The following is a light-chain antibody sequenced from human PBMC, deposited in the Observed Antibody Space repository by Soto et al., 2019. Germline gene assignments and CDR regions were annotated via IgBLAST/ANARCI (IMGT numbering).Light chain of an antibody. CDR2: DAS. J-gene: IGKJ1*01. V-gene: IGKV1-5*01. Sequence: DIPMTQSPSTLSSSVGDRATITCRASQSISSRLAWYQQKPGEDPKLLVYDASSLDSSVPSRFSGSGSGTESALTLSRLQPDDFATYYCQQYNSYFWTFGQGTKVEIK. CDR1: QSISSR. CDR3: QQYNSYFWT.